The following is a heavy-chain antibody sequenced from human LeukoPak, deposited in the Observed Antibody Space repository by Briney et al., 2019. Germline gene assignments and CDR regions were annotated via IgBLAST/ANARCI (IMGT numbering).Heavy chain of an antibody. V-gene: IGHV6-1*01. D-gene: IGHD6-19*01. J-gene: IGHJ4*02. CDR3: AREGTVADIDS. CDR2: TYYRSKWYD. CDR1: GDSVSSNSAA. Sequence: SQTLSLTCAISGDSVSSNSAAWNRIRQSPSRGLEWLGRTYYRSKWYDDYAVSVKSRITINPGTSKNQFSLHLYSVTPEDTAVYYCAREGTVADIDSWGQGTLVTVSS.